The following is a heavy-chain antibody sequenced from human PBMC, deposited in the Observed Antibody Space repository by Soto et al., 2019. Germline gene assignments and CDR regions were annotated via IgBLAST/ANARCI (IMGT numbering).Heavy chain of an antibody. Sequence: GESLKISCQASGYNFSTYWIGWVRQMPGKGLEWMGIIFPGDSDATYSPSFQGQVTISVDRSISTAYLQWSSLEASDTAMYYCTRRSIYGDYTIDYWGRGTLVTVS. V-gene: IGHV5-51*01. CDR3: TRRSIYGDYTIDY. CDR1: GYNFSTYW. D-gene: IGHD4-17*01. CDR2: IFPGDSDA. J-gene: IGHJ4*02.